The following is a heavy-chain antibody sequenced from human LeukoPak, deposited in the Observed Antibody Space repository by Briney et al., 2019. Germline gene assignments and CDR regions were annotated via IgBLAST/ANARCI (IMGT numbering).Heavy chain of an antibody. Sequence: GGSLRLSCAASGFTFSTYWMSWVRQAPGKGLEWVANINQDGSDKYYVDSVKGRSTISRDNAKNSLYLQMNSLRAEDTAVYYCATVMVATTNWFDPWGQGTLVTVSS. CDR1: GFTFSTYW. V-gene: IGHV3-7*05. CDR3: ATVMVATTNWFDP. J-gene: IGHJ5*02. D-gene: IGHD5-12*01. CDR2: INQDGSDK.